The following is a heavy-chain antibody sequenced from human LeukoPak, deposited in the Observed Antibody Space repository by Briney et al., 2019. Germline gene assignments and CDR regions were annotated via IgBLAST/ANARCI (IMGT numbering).Heavy chain of an antibody. D-gene: IGHD3-10*01. V-gene: IGHV3-23*01. J-gene: IGHJ5*02. Sequence: GGSLRLSCAASGFTFSSYAMSWVRQAPGMGLEWVSAISGSGGSTYYADSVKGRFTISRDNSKDTLYLQMNSLRAEDTAVYYCAKDHYVGSGSYFSVRLGNFDPWGQGTLVTVSS. CDR2: ISGSGGST. CDR3: AKDHYVGSGSYFSVRLGNFDP. CDR1: GFTFSSYA.